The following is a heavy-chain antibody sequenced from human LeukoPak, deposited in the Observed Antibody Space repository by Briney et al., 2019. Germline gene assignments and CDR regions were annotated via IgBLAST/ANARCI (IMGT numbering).Heavy chain of an antibody. D-gene: IGHD3-22*01. CDR3: ARRLPGYDSSGYYRSYYYYYYMDV. CDR1: GGSISSYY. V-gene: IGHV4-4*09. Sequence: SETLSLTCTVSGGSISSYYWSWIRQPPGKGLEWIGYIYTSGSTNYNPSLKSRVTISVDTSKNQFSLKQSSVTAADTAVYYCARRLPGYDSSGYYRSYYYYYYMDVWGKGTTVTVSS. J-gene: IGHJ6*03. CDR2: IYTSGST.